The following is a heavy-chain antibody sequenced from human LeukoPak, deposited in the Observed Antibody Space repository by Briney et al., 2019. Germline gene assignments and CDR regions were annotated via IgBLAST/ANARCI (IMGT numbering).Heavy chain of an antibody. Sequence: GASVKVSCKASEYTFTGYYMHWVRQAPGQGLEWMGWINPNSGGTNYAQNFQGRVTMTRDTSISTAYMELSRLRSDDTAVYYCARGAFQGSSWFDYWGQGTLVTVSS. CDR3: ARGAFQGSSWFDY. V-gene: IGHV1-2*02. CDR2: INPNSGGT. CDR1: EYTFTGYY. J-gene: IGHJ4*02. D-gene: IGHD6-13*01.